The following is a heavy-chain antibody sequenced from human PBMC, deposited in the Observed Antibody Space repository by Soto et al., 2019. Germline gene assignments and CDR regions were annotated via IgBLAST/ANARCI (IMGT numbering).Heavy chain of an antibody. V-gene: IGHV2-5*02. D-gene: IGHD2-21*02. Sequence: QITLKESGPTLVKPTQTLTLTCTFSAFSLSTGGVGVGWIRQPPGKALEWLALIYWDDDKRYSPSLRSRLTINKDTSNNQVVLTMTNIDPVDTATYYCIQSRCGGDCLQSYASYYYYGMDVWGQGTTVTVSS. J-gene: IGHJ6*02. CDR3: IQSRCGGDCLQSYASYYYYGMDV. CDR2: IYWDDDK. CDR1: AFSLSTGGVG.